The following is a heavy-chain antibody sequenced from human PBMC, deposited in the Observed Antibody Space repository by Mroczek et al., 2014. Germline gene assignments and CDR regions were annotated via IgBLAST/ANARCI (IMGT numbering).Heavy chain of an antibody. CDR3: AKVWIAAAGTGPSYYYYYGMDV. J-gene: IGHJ6*02. Sequence: ESGGGVVQPGRSLRLSCAASGFTFSSYGMHWVRQAPGKGLEWVAVISYDGSNKYYADSVKGRFTISRDNSKNTLYLQMNSLRAEDTAVYYCAKVWIAAAGTGPSYYYYYGMDVWGQGTTVTVSS. D-gene: IGHD6-13*01. CDR1: GFTFSSYG. CDR2: ISYDGSNK. V-gene: IGHV3-30*18.